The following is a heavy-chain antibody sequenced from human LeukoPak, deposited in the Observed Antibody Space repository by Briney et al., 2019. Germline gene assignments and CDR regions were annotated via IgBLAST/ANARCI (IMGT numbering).Heavy chain of an antibody. J-gene: IGHJ4*02. V-gene: IGHV4-59*01. D-gene: IGHD3-22*01. CDR3: ARADPYYYDSSGYYHDY. Sequence: SETLSLTCTVSGVSISSYYWSWIRQPPGKGLEWIGYIYYSGSTNYNPSLKSRVTISVDTSKNQFSLKLSSVTAADTAVYYCARADPYYYDSSGYYHDYWGQGTLVTVSS. CDR1: GVSISSYY. CDR2: IYYSGST.